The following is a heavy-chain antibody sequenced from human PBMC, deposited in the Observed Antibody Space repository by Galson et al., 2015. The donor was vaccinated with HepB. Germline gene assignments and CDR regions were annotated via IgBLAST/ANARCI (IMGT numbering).Heavy chain of an antibody. CDR2: IIPIPAIA. Sequence: SVKVSCKASGDTFSRYPFHWVRQAPGQGLEWMGRIIPIPAIADHAQKFQGRVSITADKSTSTAYMELSSLRADDTAVYYCASGNGGYDITPFDYWGQGTLVTVSS. CDR3: ASGNGGYDITPFDY. V-gene: IGHV1-69*02. D-gene: IGHD5-12*01. CDR1: GDTFSRYP. J-gene: IGHJ4*02.